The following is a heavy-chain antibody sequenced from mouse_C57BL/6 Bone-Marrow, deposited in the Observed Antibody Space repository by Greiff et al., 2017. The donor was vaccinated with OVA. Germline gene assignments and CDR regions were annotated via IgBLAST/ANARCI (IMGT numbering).Heavy chain of an antibody. D-gene: IGHD1-1*01. Sequence: VQLQQSVAELVRPGASVKLSCTASGFTIKNTYMHWVKQRPEQGLEWIGRIDPANGNTKYAPKFQGKATITADTSSNPAYLQLSSLTSEDTAIDYCAARGDITTVAFDYWGQGTTLTVSS. CDR2: IDPANGNT. J-gene: IGHJ2*01. V-gene: IGHV14-3*01. CDR3: AARGDITTVAFDY. CDR1: GFTIKNTY.